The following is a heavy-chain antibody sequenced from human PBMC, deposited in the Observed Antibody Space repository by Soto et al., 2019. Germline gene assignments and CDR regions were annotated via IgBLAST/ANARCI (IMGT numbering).Heavy chain of an antibody. CDR2: INPNSGGT. CDR1: GYTFTGYY. D-gene: IGHD2-2*01. CDR3: ARDPRRRRYCSSTSCYSSYGMDV. Sequence: ASVKVSCKASGYTFTGYYMHWVRQAPGQGLEWMGWINPNSGGTNYAQKFQGWVTMTRDTSISTAYMELSRLRSDDTAVYYCARDPRRRRYCSSTSCYSSYGMDVWGQGTTVTVSS. J-gene: IGHJ6*02. V-gene: IGHV1-2*04.